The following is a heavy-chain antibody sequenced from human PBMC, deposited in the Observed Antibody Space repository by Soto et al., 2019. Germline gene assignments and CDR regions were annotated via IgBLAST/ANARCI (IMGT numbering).Heavy chain of an antibody. CDR1: GGTVASSHW. J-gene: IGHJ5*01. D-gene: IGHD2-21*02. Sequence: PSETLSLTCGVSGGTVASSHWWSWVRQSPGRGLEWIGNVYHTGDTNFNPSLQSRVTFSVDKSNNQFSLRLTSVTAADTAVYFCAREIVTAGGNNFFDTWGPGTLDTFSA. CDR2: VYHTGDT. V-gene: IGHV4-4*02. CDR3: AREIVTAGGNNFFDT.